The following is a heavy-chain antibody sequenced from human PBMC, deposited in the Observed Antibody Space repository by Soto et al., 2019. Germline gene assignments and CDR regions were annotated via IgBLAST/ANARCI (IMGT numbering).Heavy chain of an antibody. CDR2: TYYRSRWYS. CDR3: ARDPPGFHSVFDF. CDR1: VDSVSSNGAA. Sequence: SQTLSLTCAISVDSVSSNGAAWEWIRQSPSRGLEWLRRTYYRSRWYSDYAPSGKSRITVNPDTSQNQFSLPLNSVTPEDTAINYCARDPPGFHSVFDFWGQGTLVTVSS. V-gene: IGHV6-1*01. J-gene: IGHJ4*02. D-gene: IGHD4-4*01.